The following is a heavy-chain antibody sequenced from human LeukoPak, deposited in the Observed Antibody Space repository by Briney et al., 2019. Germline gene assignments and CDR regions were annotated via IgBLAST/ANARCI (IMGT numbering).Heavy chain of an antibody. CDR2: IIPIFGTA. J-gene: IGHJ3*02. D-gene: IGHD2-15*01. Sequence: SVKVSCKASGGTFSSYAISWVRQAPGQGLEWMGGIIPIFGTANYAQKFQGRVTITADKSTSTAYMELSSLRSEDTAVYYCAREYGYCSGGSCYWDPDDAFDIWGQGTMVTVSS. V-gene: IGHV1-69*06. CDR1: GGTFSSYA. CDR3: AREYGYCSGGSCYWDPDDAFDI.